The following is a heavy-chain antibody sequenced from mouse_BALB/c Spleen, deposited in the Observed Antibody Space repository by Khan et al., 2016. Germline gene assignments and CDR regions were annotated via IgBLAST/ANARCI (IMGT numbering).Heavy chain of an antibody. J-gene: IGHJ2*01. CDR1: GYTFTNYG. D-gene: IGHD1-1*01. V-gene: IGHV9-3*02. CDR2: INTNTGEP. CDR3: ARSVGNFDY. Sequence: QIQLVQSGPELKKPGETVKISCKASGYTFTNYGMNWVKQAPGKGLKWMGWINTNTGEPTYAEEFKGRFAFSLETSASTAYLQLNNLKTEDTATDFCARSVGNFDYWGQGTTLTVSS.